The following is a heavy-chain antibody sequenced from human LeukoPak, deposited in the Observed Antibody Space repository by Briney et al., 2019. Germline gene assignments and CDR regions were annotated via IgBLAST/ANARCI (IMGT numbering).Heavy chain of an antibody. CDR1: GFAITGHY. V-gene: IGHV3-72*01. Sequence: GGSLRLSCAASGFAITGHYIEGVREAPEKGMEWVGRSQTTKPNSCTTEYAASVKGRFIISRDDSKNSLHLQLNSLKTEDTAVYYCVRVVTTSSGWYHFDNWGQGTLVTVS. D-gene: IGHD6-13*01. CDR2: SQTTKPNSCTT. J-gene: IGHJ4*02. CDR3: VRVVTTSSGWYHFDN.